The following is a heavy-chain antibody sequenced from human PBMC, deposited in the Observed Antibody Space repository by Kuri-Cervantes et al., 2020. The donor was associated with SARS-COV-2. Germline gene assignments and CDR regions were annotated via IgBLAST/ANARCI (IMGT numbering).Heavy chain of an antibody. J-gene: IGHJ4*02. CDR2: ISAGGDTV. V-gene: IGHV3-23*01. D-gene: IGHD6-13*01. Sequence: GGSLRLSCAASGFTFSGYAMSWVRQAPGKGLERVSAISAGGDTVLYADSVRGRFTISRDNSKNTLYLKTNILRAEDTVIYYCAKVILNSDSSTLGRFDFWGLGTLVTVSS. CDR3: AKVILNSDSSTLGRFDF. CDR1: GFTFSGYA.